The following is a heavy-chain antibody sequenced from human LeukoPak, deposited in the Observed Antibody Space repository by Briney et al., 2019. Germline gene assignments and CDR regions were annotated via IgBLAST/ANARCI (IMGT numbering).Heavy chain of an antibody. V-gene: IGHV3-23*01. J-gene: IGHJ5*02. Sequence: GGSLRLSCAASGFTFDSFAMSWVRQTPGEGLEWVSGLSNGGGTRFYADSVRGRFTISRDNAKNTLYLQMNSLRAEDTAVYYCAKDGAPYDSPTEGWFDPWGQGTLVTVSS. CDR1: GFTFDSFA. CDR3: AKDGAPYDSPTEGWFDP. D-gene: IGHD3-22*01. CDR2: LSNGGGTR.